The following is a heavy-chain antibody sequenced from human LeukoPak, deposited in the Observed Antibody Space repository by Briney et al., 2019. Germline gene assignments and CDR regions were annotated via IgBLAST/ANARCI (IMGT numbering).Heavy chain of an antibody. J-gene: IGHJ4*02. D-gene: IGHD6-13*01. CDR3: ARGRSSVEAAGSYGY. CDR1: GYTFTSSD. CDR2: INPNSGRT. V-gene: IGHV1-8*01. Sequence: GASVKVSCKSSGYTFTSSDIDWVGQAAGQGLEWMGWINPNSGRTGYAQKFQGRVTMTANTSISTAYMELSSLRFDDTAVYYCARGRSSVEAAGSYGYWGQGTLITVSS.